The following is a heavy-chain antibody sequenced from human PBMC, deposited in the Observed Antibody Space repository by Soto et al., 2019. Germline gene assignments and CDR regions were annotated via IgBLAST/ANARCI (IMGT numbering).Heavy chain of an antibody. CDR3: AREGKQWLAGAFDI. Sequence: EVQLVESGGGLVQPGGSLRLSCAASGFTFSSYWMHWVRQAPGKGLVWVSRINSDGSSTSYADSVKGRFTISRDNAKNTLYLQMNSLRAEDTAVYYCAREGKQWLAGAFDIWGQGTMVTVSS. CDR1: GFTFSSYW. D-gene: IGHD6-19*01. V-gene: IGHV3-74*01. J-gene: IGHJ3*02. CDR2: INSDGSST.